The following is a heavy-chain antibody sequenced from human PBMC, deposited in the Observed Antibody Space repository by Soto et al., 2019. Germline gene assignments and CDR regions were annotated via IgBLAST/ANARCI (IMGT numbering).Heavy chain of an antibody. CDR2: IIPIFGTA. Sequence: SVKVSCKASGGTFSSYAISWVRQAPGQGLEWMGGIIPIFGTANYAQKFQGRVTITADESTSTAYMELSSLRSEDTAVYYCASAFLVPGDVGWFDPWGQGTLVTVSS. D-gene: IGHD6-6*01. CDR3: ASAFLVPGDVGWFDP. V-gene: IGHV1-69*13. J-gene: IGHJ5*02. CDR1: GGTFSSYA.